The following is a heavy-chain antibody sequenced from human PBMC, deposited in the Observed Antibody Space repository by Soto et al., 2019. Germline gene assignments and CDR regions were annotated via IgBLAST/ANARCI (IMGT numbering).Heavy chain of an antibody. CDR1: GFTFSDYY. V-gene: IGHV3-11*05. CDR3: ARGRGAAADYFDF. Sequence: QVQLVESGGGLVKPGGSLRLSCAASGFTFSDYYMTWIRQAPGKGLEWVSYISSSTSHTNYADSVKGRFTISRDNAKNSLFLQMNSQRAEDTAVYYGARGRGAAADYFDFWGQGTLVTVSS. J-gene: IGHJ4*02. D-gene: IGHD6-13*01. CDR2: ISSSTSHT.